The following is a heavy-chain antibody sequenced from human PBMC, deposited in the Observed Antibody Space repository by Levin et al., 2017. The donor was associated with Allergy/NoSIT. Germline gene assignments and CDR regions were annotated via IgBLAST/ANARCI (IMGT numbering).Heavy chain of an antibody. J-gene: IGHJ5*02. D-gene: IGHD3-16*01. Sequence: PSETLSLTCTVPGGSISSSSYYWGWIRQPPGKGLEWIGSIYYSGSTYYNPSLKSRVTISVDTSKNQFSLKLSSVTAADTAVYYCARLTWGYEDWFDPWGQGTLVTVSS. CDR3: ARLTWGYEDWFDP. CDR2: IYYSGST. CDR1: GGSISSSSYY. V-gene: IGHV4-39*01.